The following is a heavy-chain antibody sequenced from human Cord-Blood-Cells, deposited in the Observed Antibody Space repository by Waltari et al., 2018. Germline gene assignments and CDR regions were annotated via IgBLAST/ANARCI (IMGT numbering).Heavy chain of an antibody. V-gene: IGHV4-34*01. CDR3: ARELGGATGGVYYFDY. CDR1: GGSFSGYY. Sequence: QVQLQQWGAGLLKPSETLSLTCAVYGGSFSGYYWSWIRQPPGKGLEWIGEIKPSGRTNYNPSIKSRVTISVDTSQNQFSLKLSSVTAADTAVYYCARELGGATGGVYYFDYWGQGTLVTVSS. D-gene: IGHD1-26*01. CDR2: IKPSGRT. J-gene: IGHJ4*02.